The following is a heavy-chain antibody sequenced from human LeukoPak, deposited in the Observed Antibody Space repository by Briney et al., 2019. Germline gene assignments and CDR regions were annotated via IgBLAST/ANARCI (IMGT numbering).Heavy chain of an antibody. CDR2: INHSGST. CDR3: ARVYSNYEGWFDP. Sequence: SETLSLTCAVYGGSFSGYYWSWIRQPPGKGLEWIGEINHSGSTNYNPSPKSRVTISVDTSKNQFSLKLSSVTAADTAVYYCARVYSNYEGWFDPWGQGTLVTVSS. J-gene: IGHJ5*02. V-gene: IGHV4-34*01. CDR1: GGSFSGYY. D-gene: IGHD4-11*01.